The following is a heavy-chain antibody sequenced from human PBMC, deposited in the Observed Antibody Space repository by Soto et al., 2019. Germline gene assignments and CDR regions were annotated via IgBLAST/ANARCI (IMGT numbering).Heavy chain of an antibody. J-gene: IGHJ4*02. Sequence: GASVKVSCKASGYTFTHYYTHWVRQAPGQGLEWMGIINPNGGSTTYAQRFRAGFTMTRDTSTSTVYMELSSLRSEDSAVYYCATSANSAMAFDYWGQGTLVTVSS. CDR3: ATSANSAMAFDY. D-gene: IGHD5-18*01. CDR1: GYTFTHYY. CDR2: INPNGGST. V-gene: IGHV1-46*01.